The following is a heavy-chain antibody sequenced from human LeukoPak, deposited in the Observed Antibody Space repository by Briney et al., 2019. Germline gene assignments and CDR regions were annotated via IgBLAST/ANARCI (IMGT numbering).Heavy chain of an antibody. Sequence: GGSLRLSCAASGFTFSDYYMSWIRQAPGKGLGWVSYISSSGSTIYYADSVKGRFTISRDNAKNSLYLQMNSLRAEDTAVYYCAREAATMYYFDYWGQGTLVTVSS. V-gene: IGHV3-11*01. D-gene: IGHD5-12*01. CDR1: GFTFSDYY. CDR2: ISSSGSTI. CDR3: AREAATMYYFDY. J-gene: IGHJ4*02.